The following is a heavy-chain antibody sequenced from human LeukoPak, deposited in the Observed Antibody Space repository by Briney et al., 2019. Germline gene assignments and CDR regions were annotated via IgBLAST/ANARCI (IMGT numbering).Heavy chain of an antibody. CDR2: IGPTGTDR. CDR1: GFTFSSCG. J-gene: IGHJ4*02. Sequence: GGSLRLSCAASGFTFSSCGFNWVRQAPGKGLELVSSIGPTGTDRYYADSVRGRFTISRDNAKNSMYLQMDSLRDEDTAVYYCATETIGRHYDYWGQGTLLTVSS. CDR3: ATETIGRHYDY. V-gene: IGHV3-21*01. D-gene: IGHD1-14*01.